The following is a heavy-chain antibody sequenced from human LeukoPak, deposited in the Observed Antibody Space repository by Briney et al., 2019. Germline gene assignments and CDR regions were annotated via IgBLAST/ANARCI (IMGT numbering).Heavy chain of an antibody. D-gene: IGHD5-12*01. V-gene: IGHV4-34*01. Sequence: SETLSLTCRVYGGSFSGYYWSWIRQPPGKGLEWIGEVNCSGSINYKPSLKSRVIISVDTSKNQFSLKLKSVTAADTAVYYCASYRYGYRGMDSWGQGTQVTVSS. CDR1: GGSFSGYY. CDR2: VNCSGSI. J-gene: IGHJ5*01. CDR3: ASYRYGYRGMDS.